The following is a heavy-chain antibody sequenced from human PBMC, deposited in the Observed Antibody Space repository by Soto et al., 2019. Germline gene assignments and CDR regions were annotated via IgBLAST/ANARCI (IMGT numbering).Heavy chain of an antibody. CDR1: GFTFSSYE. CDR2: ISSSGSTI. CDR3: AREANSYPQDKYYYYYYGMDV. J-gene: IGHJ6*02. V-gene: IGHV3-48*03. D-gene: IGHD7-27*01. Sequence: EVQLVESGGGLVQPGGSLRLSCAASGFTFSSYEMNWVRQAPGKGLEWVSYISSSGSTIYYADSVKGRFTISRDNAKDSLYLQMNSLRAEDTAVYYCAREANSYPQDKYYYYYYGMDVWGQGTTVTVSS.